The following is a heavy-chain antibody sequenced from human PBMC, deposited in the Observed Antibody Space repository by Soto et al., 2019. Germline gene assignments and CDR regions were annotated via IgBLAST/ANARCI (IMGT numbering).Heavy chain of an antibody. Sequence: EVQLLESGGGLVQPGGSLRLSCAASGFTFSSYAMSWVRQAPGKGLEWVSAISGSGGSTYYADSVKGRFTISRDNSKITLCLQMNGLRAEDTAVYYCAKDGDYGDLGVLGDFDYWGQGSLGTVSS. V-gene: IGHV3-23*01. CDR2: ISGSGGST. J-gene: IGHJ4*02. D-gene: IGHD4-17*01. CDR3: AKDGDYGDLGVLGDFDY. CDR1: GFTFSSYA.